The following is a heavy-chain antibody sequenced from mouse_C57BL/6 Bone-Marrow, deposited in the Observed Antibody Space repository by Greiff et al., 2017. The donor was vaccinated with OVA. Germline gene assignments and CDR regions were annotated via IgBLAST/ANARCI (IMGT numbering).Heavy chain of an antibody. Sequence: VQLQQSGPVLVKPGASVKMSCKASGYTFTDYYMNWVKQSPGKSLEWIGVINPYNGGTSYNQKFKGKATLTVDKSSSTAYMELNSLTSEDSAVYYCARPYGSSFYYYAMDYWGQGTSVTVSS. J-gene: IGHJ4*01. D-gene: IGHD1-1*01. CDR3: ARPYGSSFYYYAMDY. CDR2: INPYNGGT. CDR1: GYTFTDYY. V-gene: IGHV1-19*01.